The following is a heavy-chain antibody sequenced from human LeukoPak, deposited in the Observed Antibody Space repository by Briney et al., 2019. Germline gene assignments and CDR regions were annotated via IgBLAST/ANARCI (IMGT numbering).Heavy chain of an antibody. CDR3: AKAGGSADYGGNSGNVY. CDR2: NSWNSGSI. D-gene: IGHD4-23*01. CDR1: GFTFDDYA. V-gene: IGHV3-9*01. J-gene: IGHJ4*02. Sequence: GGSLRLSCAASGFTFDDYAMHWVRQAPGKGLEWVSGNSWNSGSIGYADSVKGRFTISKDNSKNTLYLQMNNLRAEDTAVYYCAKAGGSADYGGNSGNVYWGQGTLVIVSS.